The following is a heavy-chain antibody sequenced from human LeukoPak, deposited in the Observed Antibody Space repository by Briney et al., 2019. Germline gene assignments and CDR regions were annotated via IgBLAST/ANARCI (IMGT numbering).Heavy chain of an antibody. CDR3: AKFIVGATGGWDY. V-gene: IGHV3-23*01. Sequence: TGGSLRLSCAASRFTSSSYAMSWVRQAPGKGLEWVSAISGSSGRTNYADSVKGRFTMSRDNSKNTLYLQMNSLRAEDTAVYYCAKFIVGATGGWDYWGQGTLVTVSS. CDR1: RFTSSSYA. J-gene: IGHJ4*02. CDR2: ISGSSGRT. D-gene: IGHD1-26*01.